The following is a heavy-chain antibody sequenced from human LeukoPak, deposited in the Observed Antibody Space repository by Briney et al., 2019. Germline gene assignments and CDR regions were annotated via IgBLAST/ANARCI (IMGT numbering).Heavy chain of an antibody. V-gene: IGHV3-15*01. CDR1: GFTFRNAW. D-gene: IGHD3-10*01. CDR2: IKSKGDGETT. J-gene: IGHJ4*02. Sequence: AGSLRLSCAASGFTFRNAWMSWVRQAPGKGLEWVGRIKSKGDGETTDTAAPVKGRFTMSSNDSKDTVYLEMYTGEDEDTAVYYCATDLELTMIRGVFVKWGQGALVTVSS. CDR3: ATDLELTMIRGVFVK.